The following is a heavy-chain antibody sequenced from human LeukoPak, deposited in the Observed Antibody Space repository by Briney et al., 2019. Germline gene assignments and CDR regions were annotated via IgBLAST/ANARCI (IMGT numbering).Heavy chain of an antibody. CDR1: GGSFSGYY. D-gene: IGHD3-9*01. CDR3: ARDSPYFAVDY. Sequence: SETLSLTCAVYGGSFSGYYWSWIRQPPGKGLEWIGEINHSGSTNYNPSLKSRVTISVDTSKNQFSLKLSSVTAADTAVYYCARDSPYFAVDYWGQGTLVTVSS. V-gene: IGHV4-34*01. CDR2: INHSGST. J-gene: IGHJ4*02.